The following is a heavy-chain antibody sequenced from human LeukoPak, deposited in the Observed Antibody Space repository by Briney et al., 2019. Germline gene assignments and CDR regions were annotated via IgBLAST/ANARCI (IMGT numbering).Heavy chain of an antibody. CDR1: GFTFSSYA. CDR2: ISSNGGST. Sequence: PGGFLRLSCAASGFTFSSYAMHWVRQAPGKGLEYVSAISSNGGSTYYANSVKGRFTISRNNSKNTLYLQMGSLRAEDMAVYYCARLGSGELDIDYWGQGTLVTVSS. D-gene: IGHD1-26*01. J-gene: IGHJ4*02. V-gene: IGHV3-64*01. CDR3: ARLGSGELDIDY.